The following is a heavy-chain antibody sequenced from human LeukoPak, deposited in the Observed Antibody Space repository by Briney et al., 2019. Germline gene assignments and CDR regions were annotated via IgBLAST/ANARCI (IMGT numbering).Heavy chain of an antibody. V-gene: IGHV4-38-2*02. CDR1: GYSISSGYY. J-gene: IGHJ4*02. D-gene: IGHD4-17*01. Sequence: KASETLSLTCTVSGYSISSGYYWGWIRQPPGKGLEWIGYIYYSGSTNYNPSLKSRVTISVDTSKNQFSLKLSSVTAADTAVYYCARLTDYGDYVPYFDYWGQGTLVTVSS. CDR2: IYYSGST. CDR3: ARLTDYGDYVPYFDY.